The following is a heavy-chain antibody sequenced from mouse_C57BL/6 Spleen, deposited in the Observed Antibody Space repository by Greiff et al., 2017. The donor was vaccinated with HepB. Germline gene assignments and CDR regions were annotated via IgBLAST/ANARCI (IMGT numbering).Heavy chain of an antibody. CDR2: IRSKSNNYAT. Sequence: EVQVVESGGGLVQPKGSLKLSCAASGFSFNTYAMNWVRQAPGKGLEWVARIRSKSNNYATYYADSVKDRFTISRDDSESMLYLQMNNLKTEDTAMYYCVAFGSSFAYWGQGTLVTVSA. CDR3: VAFGSSFAY. J-gene: IGHJ3*01. D-gene: IGHD1-1*01. CDR1: GFSFNTYA. V-gene: IGHV10-1*01.